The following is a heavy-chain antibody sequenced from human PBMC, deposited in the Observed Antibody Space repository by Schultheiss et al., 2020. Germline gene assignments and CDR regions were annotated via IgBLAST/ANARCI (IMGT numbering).Heavy chain of an antibody. CDR1: GFTFSSYA. Sequence: GGSLRLSCAASGFTFSSYAMSWVRQAPGKGLEWVSAISGSGGSTYYADSVKGRFTISRDNSKNTLYLQMNSLRAEDTAVYYCAPSAEYSGYVGSDAFDIWGQGTMVTVSS. J-gene: IGHJ3*02. V-gene: IGHV3-23*01. D-gene: IGHD5-12*01. CDR2: ISGSGGST. CDR3: APSAEYSGYVGSDAFDI.